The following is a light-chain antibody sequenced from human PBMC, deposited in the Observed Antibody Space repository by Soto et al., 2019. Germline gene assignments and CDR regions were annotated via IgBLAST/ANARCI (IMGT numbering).Light chain of an antibody. CDR1: SSDVGGYNY. Sequence: QSALTQPASVSGSPGQSITISCTGTSSDVGGYNYVSWYQQHPGKAPKLRIYDVSDRPSGVSSRFSGSKSGNTASLTLSGLQAADEPDYYCSSYTRSTTLVVFGGGTKLSVL. CDR2: DVS. CDR3: SSYTRSTTLVV. J-gene: IGLJ2*01. V-gene: IGLV2-14*01.